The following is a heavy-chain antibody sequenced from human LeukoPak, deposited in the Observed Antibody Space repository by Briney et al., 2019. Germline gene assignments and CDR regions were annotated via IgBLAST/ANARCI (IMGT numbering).Heavy chain of an antibody. J-gene: IGHJ4*02. CDR2: INHSGST. CDR3: ARDQLQRAPSSGWADY. V-gene: IGHV4-34*01. CDR1: GGSFSGYY. D-gene: IGHD6-19*01. Sequence: SETLSLTCAVYGGSFSGYYWSWIRQPPGKGLEWIGEINHSGSTYYNPSLKSRVTILVDTSKNQFSPKLSSVTAADTAVYYCARDQLQRAPSSGWADYWGQGTLVTVSS.